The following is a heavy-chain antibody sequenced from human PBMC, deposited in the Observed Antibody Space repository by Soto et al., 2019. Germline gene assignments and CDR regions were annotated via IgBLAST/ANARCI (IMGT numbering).Heavy chain of an antibody. J-gene: IGHJ4*02. D-gene: IGHD2-21*02. CDR1: GVSVRSYT. Sequence: TLSLTCIVSGVSVRSYTWSWVRQPANKGLEWIGRVFSSVSATYNPSLKSRVSISMDTPENRISLKLDSVTAADAGVYFCARDGMTTGDTWGPGTLVTVSS. CDR2: VFSSVSA. V-gene: IGHV4-4*07. CDR3: ARDGMTTGDT.